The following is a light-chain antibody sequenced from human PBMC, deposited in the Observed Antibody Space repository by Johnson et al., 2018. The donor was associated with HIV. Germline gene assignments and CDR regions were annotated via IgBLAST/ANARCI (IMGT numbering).Light chain of an antibody. CDR1: SSNIGNNY. CDR3: GTWDNSIRTAL. J-gene: IGLJ1*01. Sequence: QAVLTQPPSVSAAPGQKVTISCSGSSSNIGNNYVSWYQQVPGAAPKLLIYDNNRRPSGVPDRFSGSKSGTSATLGITGLQTGDEADYFCGTWDNSIRTALFGTGTKVTVL. CDR2: DNN. V-gene: IGLV1-51*01.